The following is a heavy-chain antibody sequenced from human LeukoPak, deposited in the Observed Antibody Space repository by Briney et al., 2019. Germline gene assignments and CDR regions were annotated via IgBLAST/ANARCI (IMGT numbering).Heavy chain of an antibody. CDR2: IYTSGST. Sequence: SETLSLTCTVSGGSISSYYWSWIRQPPGKGLEWIGYIYTSGSTNYNPSLKSRVTISVDTSKNQFSLKLTSVTAADAAVYYCATLIDDNDFWSPSDIWGQGTVVTVSS. J-gene: IGHJ3*02. CDR1: GGSISSYY. CDR3: ATLIDDNDFWSPSDI. D-gene: IGHD3-3*01. V-gene: IGHV4-4*09.